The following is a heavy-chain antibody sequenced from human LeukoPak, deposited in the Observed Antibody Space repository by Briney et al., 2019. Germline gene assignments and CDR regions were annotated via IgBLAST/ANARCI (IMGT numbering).Heavy chain of an antibody. CDR3: ARDSGDYNFNY. CDR1: GGSISSTSYY. J-gene: IGHJ4*02. CDR2: FYYSGST. V-gene: IGHV4-39*07. Sequence: SETLSLTCTVSGGSISSTSYYWGWIRQPPGRGLEWIGNFYYSGSTFYNPSLKSRVTISVDTSKNQFSLQLSSVAAADTAVYYCARDSGDYNFNYWGQGTLVTVSS. D-gene: IGHD2-21*02.